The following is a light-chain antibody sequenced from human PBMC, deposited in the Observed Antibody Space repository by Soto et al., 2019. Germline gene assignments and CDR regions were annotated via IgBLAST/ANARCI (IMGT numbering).Light chain of an antibody. CDR3: HQYYTYPQT. V-gene: IGKV1-5*03. J-gene: IGKJ1*01. CDR2: EAS. CDR1: QSISGC. Sequence: DIQMTQSPSTLSASVGDRVTITCRASQSISGCLAWYQQNPGKAPRFLIYEASTLQSGVPSRFSGSGSGTEFTLTISRLQPDDFATYYCHQYYTYPQTFGQGTKVEVK.